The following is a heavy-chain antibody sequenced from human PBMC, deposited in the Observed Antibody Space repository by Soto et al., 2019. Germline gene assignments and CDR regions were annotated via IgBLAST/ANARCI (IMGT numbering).Heavy chain of an antibody. Sequence: QVQLVESGGGLVKPGGSLRLSCAASGFTFNDYYMTWICQAPGKGLEWVSYISSSGSGIYYADSMKGRFTISRDNAKKSLYLQMSSLRAEDTAVYYCARAYSDAFDIWGQGTMVTVSS. CDR1: GFTFNDYY. D-gene: IGHD2-15*01. V-gene: IGHV3-11*01. J-gene: IGHJ3*02. CDR2: ISSSGSGI. CDR3: ARAYSDAFDI.